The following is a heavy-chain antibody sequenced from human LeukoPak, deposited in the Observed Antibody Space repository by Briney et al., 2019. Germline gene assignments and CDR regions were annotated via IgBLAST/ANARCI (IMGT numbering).Heavy chain of an antibody. CDR3: AKGVYYYDSSGYYYFDY. CDR2: ISGSGGST. D-gene: IGHD3-22*01. CDR1: GFTFSSYA. V-gene: IGHV3-23*01. J-gene: IGHJ4*02. Sequence: GGSLRLPCAASGFTFSSYAMSWVRQAPGKGPEWVSAISGSGGSTYYADSVKGRFTISRDNSKNTLYLQMNSLRAEDTAVYYCAKGVYYYDSSGYYYFDYWGQGTLVTVSS.